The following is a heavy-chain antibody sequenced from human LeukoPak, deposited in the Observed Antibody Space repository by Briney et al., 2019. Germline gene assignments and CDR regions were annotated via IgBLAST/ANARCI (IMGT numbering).Heavy chain of an antibody. V-gene: IGHV3-48*03. J-gene: IGHJ6*04. CDR1: GFTFTSYE. D-gene: IGHD3-10*01. CDR2: INSRGSTI. CDR3: AELGITSIGGV. Sequence: PGGSLTLSCAASGFTFTSYEMNWVRQAPGEGGEWVSYINSRGSTIYYTDSVKARFTIPRHKAKNSMYLQINSLRAEDRAVCYCAELGITSIGGVWGKGTTVTISS.